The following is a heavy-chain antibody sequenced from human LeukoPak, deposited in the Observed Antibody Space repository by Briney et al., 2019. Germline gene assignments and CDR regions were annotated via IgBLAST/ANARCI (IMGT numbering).Heavy chain of an antibody. D-gene: IGHD3-10*01. J-gene: IGHJ4*02. CDR3: ARGEFGFDY. CDR1: GGSXSSYX. Sequence: GGSXSSYXXSWIRQPAGKGLEWVGRIYTSGSTNYNPSLKSRVTMSVDTSNNQFSLKLSSVTAADTAIYYCARGEFGFDYWGQGTLVTVSS. V-gene: IGHV4-4*07. CDR2: IYTSGST.